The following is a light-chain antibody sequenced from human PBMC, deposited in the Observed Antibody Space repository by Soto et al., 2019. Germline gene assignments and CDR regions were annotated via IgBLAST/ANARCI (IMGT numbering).Light chain of an antibody. J-gene: IGKJ3*01. CDR1: QSVLYNSNNKNY. CDR3: QQYYSTPPFT. Sequence: DIVMTQSPDSLAVSLGERATINCKSSQSVLYNSNNKNYLAWYQQKPGQPPKLLIYWASTRESGVPDRFSGSWSGTDFTLTISSLQAEDVAVYYCQQYYSTPPFTFGPGTKVDIK. CDR2: WAS. V-gene: IGKV4-1*01.